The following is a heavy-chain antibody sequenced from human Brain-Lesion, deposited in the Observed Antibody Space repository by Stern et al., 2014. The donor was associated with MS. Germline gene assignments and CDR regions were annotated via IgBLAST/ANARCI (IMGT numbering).Heavy chain of an antibody. J-gene: IGHJ6*02. V-gene: IGHV3-11*01. CDR3: ARGPRRYYGSESPNTYYYGMDV. D-gene: IGHD3-10*01. Sequence: VQLVESGGGLVKPGGSLRLSCAASGLIFSDYYMSWIRQAPGKGLEWVSYIGRSGDSIYYADSVKGRFTISRDNAKNSLYLQMNSLRAEDTAVYYCARGPRRYYGSESPNTYYYGMDVWGQGTTVTVSS. CDR2: IGRSGDSI. CDR1: GLIFSDYY.